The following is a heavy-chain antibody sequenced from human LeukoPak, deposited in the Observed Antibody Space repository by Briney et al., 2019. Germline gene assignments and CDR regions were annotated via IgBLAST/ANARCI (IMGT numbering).Heavy chain of an antibody. D-gene: IGHD3-22*01. J-gene: IGHJ4*02. Sequence: PGGSLRLSCAASGFTFSSYGMTWVRQAPGKGLEWVSYISSSSSTIYYADSVKGRFTISRDNAKNSLYLQMNNLRAEDTALYYCAKISGYYPFDYWGQGTLVTVSS. V-gene: IGHV3-48*01. CDR2: ISSSSSTI. CDR3: AKISGYYPFDY. CDR1: GFTFSSYG.